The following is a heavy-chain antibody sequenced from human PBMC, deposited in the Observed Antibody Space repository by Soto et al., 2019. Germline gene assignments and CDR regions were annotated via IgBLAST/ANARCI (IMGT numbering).Heavy chain of an antibody. V-gene: IGHV4-39*02. CDR3: AIDWLPGGSDGYAFDI. CDR2: IYYSGST. D-gene: IGHD1-26*01. J-gene: IGHJ3*02. Sequence: QLQLQESGPGLVKPSETLSLTCTVSGGSISSSSYYWGWIRQPPGKGLEWIGSIYYSGSTYYNPSLKSRVTISVDTSKNQFSLKLSSVTAADTAVYYCAIDWLPGGSDGYAFDIWGQGTMVTVSS. CDR1: GGSISSSSYY.